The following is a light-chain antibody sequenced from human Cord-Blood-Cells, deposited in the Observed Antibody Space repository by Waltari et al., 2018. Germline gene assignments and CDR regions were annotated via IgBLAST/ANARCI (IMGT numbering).Light chain of an antibody. Sequence: QSALTQPASVSGSPGQSITISCTGTSSDVGGYNYVSWYQQHPGKAPKLMIYDVSNRSSGVSNRFSCSKSGNTASLTISGLQAEDEADYYCSSYTSSSTRVFGGGTKLTVL. CDR1: SSDVGGYNY. CDR3: SSYTSSSTRV. J-gene: IGLJ3*02. CDR2: DVS. V-gene: IGLV2-14*03.